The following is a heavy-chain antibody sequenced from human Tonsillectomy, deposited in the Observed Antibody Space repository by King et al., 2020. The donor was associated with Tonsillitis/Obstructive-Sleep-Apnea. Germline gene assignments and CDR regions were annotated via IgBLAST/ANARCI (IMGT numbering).Heavy chain of an antibody. J-gene: IGHJ4*02. Sequence: HVQLVESGGGVVQPGRSLRLSCAASGFTFSSYAMHWVRQAPGKGLEWVAVISYDGSNKYYADSVKGRFTISRDNSKNTLYLQMNSLRAEDTAVYYCARGSYDFWSGGYDWGQGTLVTVSS. CDR1: GFTFSSYA. CDR2: ISYDGSNK. CDR3: ARGSYDFWSGGYD. D-gene: IGHD3-3*01. V-gene: IGHV3-30*04.